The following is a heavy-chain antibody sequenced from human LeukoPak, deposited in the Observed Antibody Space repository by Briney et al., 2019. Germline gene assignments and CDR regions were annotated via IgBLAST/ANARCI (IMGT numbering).Heavy chain of an antibody. J-gene: IGHJ4*02. CDR2: INHSGST. V-gene: IGHV4-34*01. CDR3: AREGAYYDYVWGSYRQRYFDY. D-gene: IGHD3-16*02. Sequence: PSETLSLTCAVYGGPFSGYYWSWIRLPPGKGLEWIGEINHSGSTNYNPSLKSRVTISVDTSKNQFSLKLSSVTAADTAVYYCAREGAYYDYVWGSYRQRYFDYWGQGTLVTVSS. CDR1: GGPFSGYY.